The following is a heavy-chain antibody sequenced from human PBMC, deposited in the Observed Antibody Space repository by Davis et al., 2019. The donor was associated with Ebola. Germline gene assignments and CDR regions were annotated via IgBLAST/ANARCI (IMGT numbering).Heavy chain of an antibody. CDR1: GESISGSPHY. CDR3: AGIGNNWHAPLEY. J-gene: IGHJ6*04. Sequence: PSETLSLTCTVSGESISGSPHYYSWVRQSPGKGLEWIGYVYKSGATDYNPPLKSRVTTSLYTSKTQVSLNLHSVTAADTDIYFCAGIGNNWHAPLEYWGKGTTVTVSS. CDR2: VYKSGAT. D-gene: IGHD1-1*01. V-gene: IGHV4-61*01.